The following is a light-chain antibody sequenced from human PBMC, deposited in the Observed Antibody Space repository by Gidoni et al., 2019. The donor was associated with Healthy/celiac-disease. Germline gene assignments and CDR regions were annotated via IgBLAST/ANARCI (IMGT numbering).Light chain of an antibody. CDR2: GAS. V-gene: IGKV3D-15*01. Sequence: IVMPQSPATLSVSPGERATLSCRASQIVSSNLAWYQQKPGQATRLLIYGASTKATGIPARLSGSGAGKEFTLTISSLQSEDFAVYYCQQYNNWPLTFGQGTKVEIK. CDR3: QQYNNWPLT. CDR1: QIVSSN. J-gene: IGKJ1*01.